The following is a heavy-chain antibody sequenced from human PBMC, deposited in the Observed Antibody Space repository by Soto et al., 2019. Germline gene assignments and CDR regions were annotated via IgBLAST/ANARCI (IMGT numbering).Heavy chain of an antibody. CDR3: AKSRYYDFWSGYYISAYFDY. Sequence: EVQLLESGGGLVQPGGSLRLSCAASGFTFSSYAMSWVRQAPGKGLEWVSAISGSGGSTYYADSVKGRFTISRDNSKNTLYLQMNSLRAEDTAVYYCAKSRYYDFWSGYYISAYFDYWGQGTLVTVSS. CDR1: GFTFSSYA. J-gene: IGHJ4*02. D-gene: IGHD3-3*01. V-gene: IGHV3-23*01. CDR2: ISGSGGST.